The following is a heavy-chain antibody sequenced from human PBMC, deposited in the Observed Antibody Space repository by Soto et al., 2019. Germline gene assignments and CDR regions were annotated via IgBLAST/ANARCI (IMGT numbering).Heavy chain of an antibody. J-gene: IGHJ4*02. V-gene: IGHV1-69*14. D-gene: IGHD5-12*01. CDR1: GDIFSGYS. CDR2: IIPIFGTT. CDR3: ARDPGSGYGPGDY. Sequence: QVQLVQSGAEVKKPGSSVKVSCKTSGDIFSGYSISWVRQAPGQGLEWMGGIIPIFGTTNYAQRFHGRVTITADKSTSTVYMELYSPESEDTAVYYCARDPGSGYGPGDYWGQGTLVTVSS.